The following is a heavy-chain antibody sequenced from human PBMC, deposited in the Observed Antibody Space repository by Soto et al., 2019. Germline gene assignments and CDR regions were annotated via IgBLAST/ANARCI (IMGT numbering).Heavy chain of an antibody. CDR2: INAGNGNT. J-gene: IGHJ6*02. Sequence: ASVKVSCKASGYTFTSYALHWVRQAPGQRLEWMGWINAGNGNTKYSKKFQGRVTITRDTSASTAYMELSSLRSEDTAVYYCARDSGGMDVWGQGTTVTSP. CDR1: GYTFTSYA. V-gene: IGHV1-3*01. CDR3: ARDSGGMDV.